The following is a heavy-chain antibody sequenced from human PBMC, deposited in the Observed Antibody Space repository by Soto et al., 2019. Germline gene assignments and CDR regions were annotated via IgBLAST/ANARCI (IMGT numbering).Heavy chain of an antibody. Sequence: QVQLVQSGAEVKKPGASVKVSCKASGYTFTSYAIHWVRQAPGQRLEWMGWINGGNGDTQYSEEFQGRVTITRDTSASTAYMELSTLRPEDTAVYYCATAYSSGWAFDNWGQGTLGTVSS. CDR2: INGGNGDT. V-gene: IGHV1-3*01. J-gene: IGHJ4*02. CDR1: GYTFTSYA. CDR3: ATAYSSGWAFDN. D-gene: IGHD6-25*01.